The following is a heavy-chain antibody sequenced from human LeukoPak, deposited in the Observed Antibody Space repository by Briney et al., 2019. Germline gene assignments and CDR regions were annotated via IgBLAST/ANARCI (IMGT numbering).Heavy chain of an antibody. CDR1: GFTFSRYW. CDR3: ARVIAFRGYMDV. V-gene: IGHV3-21*01. CDR2: ISSSSSYI. D-gene: IGHD3-16*02. Sequence: PGGSLRLSCAASGFTFSRYWMTWVRQAPGKGLEWVSFISSSSSYIYYADSVKGRFTISRDNAKNSLYLQMNSLRAEDTAVYYCARVIAFRGYMDVWGKGTTVTVSS. J-gene: IGHJ6*03.